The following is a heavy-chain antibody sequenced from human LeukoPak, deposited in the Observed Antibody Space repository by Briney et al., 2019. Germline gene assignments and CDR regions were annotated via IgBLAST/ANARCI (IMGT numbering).Heavy chain of an antibody. CDR1: GFNFSDYY. CDR3: GSDLRRSSWYSDFDI. Sequence: PGGSLRLSCAASGFNFSDYYMSWIRQAPAKGLEWVTYISSSGSTIYYAVSVKGRFTISRDNAKNSLYLQMNSLRAEDTAVYYCGSDLRRSSWYSDFDIWGQGTMVTVSS. D-gene: IGHD6-13*01. J-gene: IGHJ4*02. V-gene: IGHV3-11*04. CDR2: ISSSGSTI.